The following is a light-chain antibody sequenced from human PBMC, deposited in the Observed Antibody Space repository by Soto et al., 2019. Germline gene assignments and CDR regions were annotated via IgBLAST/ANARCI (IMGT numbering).Light chain of an antibody. CDR1: QSVSSSY. CDR3: QQGST. CDR2: GAS. Sequence: EIVLTQSPGTLSLSPGERATLSCRASQSVSSSYLAWYQQKPGQAPRLLIYGASSRATGIPDRFSGSGSGTDFTLTINRLEPEDFAVYYCQQGSTFGQGTKLEIK. V-gene: IGKV3-20*01. J-gene: IGKJ2*01.